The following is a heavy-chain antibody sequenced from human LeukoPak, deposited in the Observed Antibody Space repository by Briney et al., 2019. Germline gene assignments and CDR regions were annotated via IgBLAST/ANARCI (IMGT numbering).Heavy chain of an antibody. CDR2: IYTSGST. Sequence: SETLSLTCTVSGGFISSYYWSWIRQPAGKGLEWIGRIYTSGSTNYNPSLKSRVTMSVDTSKNQFSLKLSSVTAADTAVYYCARYYYGSGSYYNGHAGAFDIWGQGTMVTVSS. V-gene: IGHV4-4*07. CDR1: GGFISSYY. J-gene: IGHJ3*02. D-gene: IGHD3-10*01. CDR3: ARYYYGSGSYYNGHAGAFDI.